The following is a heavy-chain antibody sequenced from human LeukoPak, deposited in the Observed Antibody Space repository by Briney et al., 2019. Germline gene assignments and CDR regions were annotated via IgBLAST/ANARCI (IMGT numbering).Heavy chain of an antibody. J-gene: IGHJ4*02. Sequence: GGSLRLSCAASGFTFSSCSMNWVRQAPGKGLEWVSSISSSSSYIYYADSVKGRFTISRDNAKDSLYLQMNSLRAEDTAVYYCARGAFGELLFNYFDYWGQGTLVTVSS. CDR3: ARGAFGELLFNYFDY. D-gene: IGHD3-10*01. CDR1: GFTFSSCS. V-gene: IGHV3-21*01. CDR2: ISSSSSYI.